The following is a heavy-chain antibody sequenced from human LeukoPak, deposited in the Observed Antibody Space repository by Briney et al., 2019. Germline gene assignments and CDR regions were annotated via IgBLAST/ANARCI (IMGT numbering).Heavy chain of an antibody. CDR1: GYTFTSYD. CDR2: MNPNSGNT. Sequence: AASVKVSCKASGYTFTSYDINWVRQATGQGLEWMGWMNPNSGNTGYAQKFQGRVTITRNTSISTAYMELSSLRSEDTAVYYCARGLVAAADDPLDYWGQGTLVTVSS. D-gene: IGHD6-13*01. V-gene: IGHV1-8*03. J-gene: IGHJ4*02. CDR3: ARGLVAAADDPLDY.